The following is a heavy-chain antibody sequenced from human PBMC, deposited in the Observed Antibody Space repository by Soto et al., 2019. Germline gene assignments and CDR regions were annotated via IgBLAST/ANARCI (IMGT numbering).Heavy chain of an antibody. CDR3: ARESEDIVVVVAATGDFDY. V-gene: IGHV3-30-3*01. J-gene: IGHJ4*02. D-gene: IGHD2-15*01. CDR2: ISYDGSNK. Sequence: PGGSLRLSCAASGFTFSSYAMHWVRQAPGKGLEWVAVISYDGSNKYYADSVKGRFTISRDNSKNTLYLQMNSLRAEDTAVYYCARESEDIVVVVAATGDFDYWGQGTLVTVSS. CDR1: GFTFSSYA.